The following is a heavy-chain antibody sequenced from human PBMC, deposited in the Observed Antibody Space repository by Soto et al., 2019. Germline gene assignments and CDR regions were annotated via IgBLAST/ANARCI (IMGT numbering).Heavy chain of an antibody. CDR3: AREGDAYYGMDV. V-gene: IGHV3-13*01. CDR2: IGTAGDT. CDR1: GFSFSSFD. Sequence: EVQLVESGGGLVQPGGSLRLSCAASGFSFSSFDMHWVRQAAGKGLEWVSGIGTAGDTYYPGSVKGRFTISREDAKTSVYLQLNSLRAGDTAVYYCAREGDAYYGMDVWGQGTTVTVSS. J-gene: IGHJ6*02.